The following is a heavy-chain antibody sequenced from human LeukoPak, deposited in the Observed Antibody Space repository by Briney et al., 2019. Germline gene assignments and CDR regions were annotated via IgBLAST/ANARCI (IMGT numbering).Heavy chain of an antibody. Sequence: ASVKVSCKASGYTFTSYDINWVRQATGQGLEWMGWMNPNSGNTGFAQKFQGRVTMTRNTSISTAYMELSSLRSEDTAVYYCAREAPGSGSYYNPRYYFDYWGQGTLVTVSS. V-gene: IGHV1-8*01. CDR3: AREAPGSGSYYNPRYYFDY. D-gene: IGHD3-10*01. CDR2: MNPNSGNT. CDR1: GYTFTSYD. J-gene: IGHJ4*02.